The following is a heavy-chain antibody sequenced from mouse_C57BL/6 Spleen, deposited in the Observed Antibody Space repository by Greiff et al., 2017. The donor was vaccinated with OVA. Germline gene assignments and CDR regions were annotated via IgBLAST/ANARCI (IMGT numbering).Heavy chain of an antibody. D-gene: IGHD1-1*01. Sequence: VQLQQSGPELVKPGASVKISCKASGYTFTDYYINWVKQRPGQGLEWIGWIFPGSGSTYYNEKFKGKATLTVDKYSSTAYMLLSSMTSEDAAVYCCARGGTTVVAFHWYFDVWGTGTTVTVSS. CDR1: GYTFTDYY. CDR2: IFPGSGST. CDR3: ARGGTTVVAFHWYFDV. V-gene: IGHV1-75*01. J-gene: IGHJ1*03.